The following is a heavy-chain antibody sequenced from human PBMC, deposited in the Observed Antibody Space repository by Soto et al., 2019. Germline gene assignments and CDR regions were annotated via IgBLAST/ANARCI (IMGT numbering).Heavy chain of an antibody. Sequence: EVQLLESGGGLVQPGGSLRLSCAASGFNFDTYMMSRFSMSWVRQAQGKGLEWVSSISGSGGKAYYAESVKGRFIISRDNYRNMLYLQMNSLSAEDTAFYYCGKDRGGFAGGWEYFDYWGQGALVTVSS. CDR3: GKDRGGFAGGWEYFDY. CDR1: GFNFDTYMMSRFS. V-gene: IGHV3-23*01. CDR2: ISGSGGKA. J-gene: IGHJ4*02. D-gene: IGHD6-19*01.